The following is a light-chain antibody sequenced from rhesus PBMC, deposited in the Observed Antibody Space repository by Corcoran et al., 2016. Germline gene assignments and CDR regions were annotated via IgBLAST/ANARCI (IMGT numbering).Light chain of an antibody. V-gene: IGKV3-10*01. CDR1: QSVSSY. Sequence: QVILTQSPATLSLSPGERAILSCRASQSVSSYLVWYQQKPGQAPRLLIYGASSRATGTADWFRGSGSGTDFTLTLRSLEHEDVGVYHCYQHSNGWTFGQETKVEIK. CDR2: GAS. J-gene: IGKJ1*01. CDR3: YQHSNGWT.